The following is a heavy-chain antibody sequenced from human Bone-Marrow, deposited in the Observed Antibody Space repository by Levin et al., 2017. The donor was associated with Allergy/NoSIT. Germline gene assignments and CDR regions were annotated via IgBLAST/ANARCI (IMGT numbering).Heavy chain of an antibody. Sequence: SETLSLTCTVSRDSIMNENYNWSWIRQPSGKGLEWFGFIQHSGITYYNPSLKSRVSISVDTAKNQFSLRLSSMTAADTAVYSCARAVMVAAYGDSSRLTLCFDIWGQGRMVTVSS. CDR2: IQHSGIT. CDR1: RDSIMNENYN. J-gene: IGHJ3*02. V-gene: IGHV4-30-4*01. D-gene: IGHD2-15*01. CDR3: ARAVMVAAYGDSSRLTLCFDI.